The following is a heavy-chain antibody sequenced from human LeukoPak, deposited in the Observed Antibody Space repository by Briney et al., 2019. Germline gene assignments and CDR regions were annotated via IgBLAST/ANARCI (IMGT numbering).Heavy chain of an antibody. CDR1: GGSISSYY. V-gene: IGHV4-4*09. D-gene: IGHD6-6*01. J-gene: IGHJ5*02. CDR2: IYTSGST. Sequence: SETLSLTCTVSGGSISSYYWSWIRPPPGKGLEWIGYIYTSGSTNYNPSLKSRVTISVDTSKNQFSLKLSSVTAADTAVYYCARVGSIAARNNWFDPWGQGTLVTVSS. CDR3: ARVGSIAARNNWFDP.